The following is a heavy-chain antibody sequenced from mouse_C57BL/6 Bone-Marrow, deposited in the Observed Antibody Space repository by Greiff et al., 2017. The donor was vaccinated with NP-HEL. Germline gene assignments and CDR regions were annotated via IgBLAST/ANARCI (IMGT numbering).Heavy chain of an antibody. CDR1: GYTFTDYY. CDR3: AIYYYGSSAWFAY. D-gene: IGHD1-1*01. CDR2: IYPGSGNT. J-gene: IGHJ3*01. V-gene: IGHV1-76*01. Sequence: VQLQESGAELVRPGASVKLSCKASGYTFTDYYINWVKQRPGQGLEWIARIYPGSGNTYYNEKFKGKATLTAEKSSSTAYMQLSSLTSEDSAVYFCAIYYYGSSAWFAYWGQGTLVTVSA.